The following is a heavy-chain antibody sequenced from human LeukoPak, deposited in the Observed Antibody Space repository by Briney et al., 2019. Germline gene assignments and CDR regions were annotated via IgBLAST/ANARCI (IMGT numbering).Heavy chain of an antibody. Sequence: PGGSLRLSGAASRFSFSTYSMNWVRQAPGKGLEWLSYISTSGTTIYYADSVKGRFTISRDNARQSLVLQMNSLRAEDTAVYYCARTDAFDMWGQGTMVTVSS. J-gene: IGHJ3*02. CDR1: RFSFSTYS. CDR2: ISTSGTTI. V-gene: IGHV3-48*04. CDR3: ARTDAFDM.